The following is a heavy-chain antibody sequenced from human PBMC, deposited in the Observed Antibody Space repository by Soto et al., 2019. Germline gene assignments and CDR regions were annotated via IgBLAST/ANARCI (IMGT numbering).Heavy chain of an antibody. CDR3: AKHRSPPESLDI. CDR2: IIPIFGKA. CDR1: GATFSSYA. J-gene: IGHJ3*02. V-gene: IGHV1-69*13. Sequence: SVKVSCKASGATFSSYAINWVRQAPGQGLEWMGGIIPIFGKANYAQNFQGRVTITADESTTTAYMALSSLRSEDTAVYYCAKHRSPPESLDIWDKGTMVTVSS. D-gene: IGHD1-26*01.